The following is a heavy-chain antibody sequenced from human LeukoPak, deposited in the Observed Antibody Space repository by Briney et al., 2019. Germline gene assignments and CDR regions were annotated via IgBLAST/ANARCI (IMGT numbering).Heavy chain of an antibody. J-gene: IGHJ4*02. CDR1: GFTFSTYA. V-gene: IGHV3-30-3*01. CDR2: ISYDGSNK. Sequence: GGSLRLSCAASGFTFSTYAVNWVRQAPGKGLDWVAVISYDGSNKYYADSVKGRFTISRDNSKNTLYLQMNSLIPEDTAVYYCSRDVEGGLNYLDYWGQGTLVTVSS. CDR3: SRDVEGGLNYLDY. D-gene: IGHD3-16*01.